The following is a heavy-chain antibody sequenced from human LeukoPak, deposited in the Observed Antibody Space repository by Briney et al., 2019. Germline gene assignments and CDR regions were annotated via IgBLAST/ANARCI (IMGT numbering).Heavy chain of an antibody. CDR1: GGSFSGYY. CDR3: ARYPDYYDSSGYYYDAFDI. D-gene: IGHD3-22*01. CDR2: INHSGST. J-gene: IGHJ3*02. V-gene: IGHV4-34*01. Sequence: SETLSLTCAVYGGSFSGYYWSWIRQPPGKGLEWFGEINHSGSTNYNPSLKSRVTISVDTSKNQFSLKLSSVTAADTAVYYCARYPDYYDSSGYYYDAFDIWGQGTMVTVSS.